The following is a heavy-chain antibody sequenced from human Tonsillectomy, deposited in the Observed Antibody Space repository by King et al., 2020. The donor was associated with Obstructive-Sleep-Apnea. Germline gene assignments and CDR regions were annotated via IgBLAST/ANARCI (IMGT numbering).Heavy chain of an antibody. CDR1: GFSLSTSGVG. CDR3: AQQSGYEAEGAFDY. Sequence: TLKESGPTLVKPTQTLTLTCTFSGFSLSTSGVGGGWIRQPPGKALEWLALIYWDDDKSYSPSLKSRLNITKDTSKNQVVLTMTNMDPLNTAPYYCAQQSGYEAEGAFDYWGQGTLVTASA. D-gene: IGHD5-12*01. V-gene: IGHV2-5*02. J-gene: IGHJ4*01. CDR2: IYWDDDK.